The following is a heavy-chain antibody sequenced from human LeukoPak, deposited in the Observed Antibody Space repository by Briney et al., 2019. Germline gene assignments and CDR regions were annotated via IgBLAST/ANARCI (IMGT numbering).Heavy chain of an antibody. V-gene: IGHV3-7*03. Sequence: LTGGSLRLSCAASGFTFSSYWMSWVRQAPGKGLEWVANIKQDESEKYYVDSVKGRFTISRDNAKNSLYLQMNSLRVEDTGIYYCALSSTARGGDDYWGQGTLVTVSS. CDR2: IKQDESEK. J-gene: IGHJ4*02. CDR3: ALSSTARGGDDY. CDR1: GFTFSSYW. D-gene: IGHD2-2*01.